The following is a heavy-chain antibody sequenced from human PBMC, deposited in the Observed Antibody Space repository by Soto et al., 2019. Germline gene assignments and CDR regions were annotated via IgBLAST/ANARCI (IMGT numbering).Heavy chain of an antibody. J-gene: IGHJ5*02. CDR1: GFNFSSYS. Sequence: PGGSKRLSCTAAGFNFSSYSMSWVRQDTGKGLEWVSAISGSGGSTYYADSVKGRFTISRDNSKNTLYLQMNSLRAEDTAVYYCAKDHAGYCSSTSCYAGAIAFWFDPWGQGTLVTVSS. V-gene: IGHV3-23*01. CDR3: AKDHAGYCSSTSCYAGAIAFWFDP. D-gene: IGHD2-2*01. CDR2: ISGSGGST.